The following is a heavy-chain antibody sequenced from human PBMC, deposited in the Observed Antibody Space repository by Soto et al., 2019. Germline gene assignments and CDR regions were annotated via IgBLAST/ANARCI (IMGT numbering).Heavy chain of an antibody. CDR3: ARNARIQLWSYYYYYGMDV. Sequence: PSETLSLTCTVSGGSVSSGSYYWSWIRQPPEKGLEWIGYIYYSGSTNYNPSLKSRVTISVDTSKNQFSLKLSSVTAADTAVYYCARNARIQLWSYYYYYGMDVWGQGTTVTAP. V-gene: IGHV4-61*01. CDR1: GGSVSSGSYY. D-gene: IGHD5-18*01. CDR2: IYYSGST. J-gene: IGHJ6*02.